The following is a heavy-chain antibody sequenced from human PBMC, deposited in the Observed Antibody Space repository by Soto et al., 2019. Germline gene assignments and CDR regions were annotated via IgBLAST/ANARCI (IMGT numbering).Heavy chain of an antibody. D-gene: IGHD6-13*01. V-gene: IGHV3-21*01. CDR2: ISSSSSYI. J-gene: IGHJ4*02. CDR1: GFTFSSYS. Sequence: GGSLRLSCAASGFTFSSYSMNWVRQAPGKGLEWVSSISSSSSYIYYADSVKGRFTISRDNAKNSLYLHMNSLRAEDTAVYYCATGGYSSSWYLFYWGQGTLVTVST. CDR3: ATGGYSSSWYLFY.